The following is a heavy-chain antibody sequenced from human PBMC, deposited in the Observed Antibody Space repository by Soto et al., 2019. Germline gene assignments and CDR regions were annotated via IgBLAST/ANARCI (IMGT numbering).Heavy chain of an antibody. J-gene: IGHJ4*02. CDR2: ISYDGSNK. CDR1: GFTFSSYG. D-gene: IGHD6-13*01. V-gene: IGHV3-30*18. Sequence: GGSLRLSCAASGFTFSSYGMHWVRQAPGKGLEWVAVISYDGSNKYYADSVKGRFTISRDNSKNTLYLQMNSLRAEDTAVYYWAKGGSSSWTGGDYWGQGTLVTVSS. CDR3: AKGGSSSWTGGDY.